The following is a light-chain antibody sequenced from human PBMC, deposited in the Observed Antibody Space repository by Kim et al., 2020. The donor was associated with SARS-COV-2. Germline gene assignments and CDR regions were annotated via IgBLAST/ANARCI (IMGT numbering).Light chain of an antibody. Sequence: VAISCSWRGSSIGAGNTVNWYQQLPGTAPKFLIVPNDRRPSGVPDRFSSSKSGTSASLAISGLQAEDEADYYCATCDDRLDASMFGGGTQLTVL. CDR1: SSIGAGNT. V-gene: IGLV1-44*01. J-gene: IGLJ7*01. CDR2: PND. CDR3: ATCDDRLDASM.